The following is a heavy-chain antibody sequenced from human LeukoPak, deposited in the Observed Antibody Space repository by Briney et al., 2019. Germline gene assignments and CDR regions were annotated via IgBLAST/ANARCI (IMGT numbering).Heavy chain of an antibody. J-gene: IGHJ4*02. CDR3: ARDAEMALQSFGFDY. Sequence: SQTLSLTCTVSGGSISSGSYYWSWIRQPAGKGLEWIGRIYTSGSTNYNPSLKSRVTISVDTSKNQFSPKLSSVTAADTAVYYCARDAEMALQSFGFDYWGQGTLVTVSS. D-gene: IGHD5-24*01. CDR2: IYTSGST. CDR1: GGSISSGSYY. V-gene: IGHV4-61*02.